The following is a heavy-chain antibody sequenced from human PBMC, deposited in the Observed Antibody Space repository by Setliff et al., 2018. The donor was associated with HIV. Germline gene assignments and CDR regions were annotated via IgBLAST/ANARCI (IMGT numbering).Heavy chain of an antibody. CDR1: GYTFTDYY. CDR2: VDPKNGKT. J-gene: IGHJ4*02. CDR3: ARGQTSVTLQFDH. D-gene: IGHD4-17*01. Sequence: ASVKVSCKASGYTFTDYYMHWVQQAPGKGLEWMGRVDPKNGKTLYAENLRGRITITADTSTDTAYMELNSLRAEDTAVYYCARGQTSVTLQFDHWGQGTLVTVPQ. V-gene: IGHV1-69-2*01.